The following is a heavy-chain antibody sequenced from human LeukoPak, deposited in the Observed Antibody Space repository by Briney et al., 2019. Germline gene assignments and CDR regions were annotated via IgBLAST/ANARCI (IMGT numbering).Heavy chain of an antibody. CDR3: ASGTVAGAFGYYYYGMDV. CDR2: IIPIFGTA. V-gene: IGHV1-69*13. J-gene: IGHJ6*02. D-gene: IGHD6-19*01. CDR1: GGTFSSYA. Sequence: ASVKVSCKASGGTFSSYAISWVRQAPGQGLEWMGGIIPIFGTANYAQKFQGRVTITADESTSTAYMELSSLRSEDTAVYYCASGTVAGAFGYYYYGMDVWGQGTTVIVSS.